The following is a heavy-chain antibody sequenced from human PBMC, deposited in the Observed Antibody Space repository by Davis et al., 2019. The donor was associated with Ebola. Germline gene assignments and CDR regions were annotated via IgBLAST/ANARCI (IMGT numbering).Heavy chain of an antibody. Sequence: GESLKISCAASGFTFSSYSMNWVRQAPGKGLEWVSSISSSSSYIYYADSVKGRFTISRDNAKNSLYLQMNSLRAEDMAVYYCARDLVVVVAANQGWYYGMDVWGKGTTVTVSS. V-gene: IGHV3-21*01. J-gene: IGHJ6*04. CDR2: ISSSSSYI. D-gene: IGHD2-15*01. CDR1: GFTFSSYS. CDR3: ARDLVVVVAANQGWYYGMDV.